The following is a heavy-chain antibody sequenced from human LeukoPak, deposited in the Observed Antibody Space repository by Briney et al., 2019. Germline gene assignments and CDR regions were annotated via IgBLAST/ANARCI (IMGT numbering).Heavy chain of an antibody. CDR2: VYYSGIT. D-gene: IGHD2/OR15-2a*01. CDR1: GGSISTYH. Sequence: PSETLSLTCTVSGGSISTYHWTWIRQPPGKGLEWIGYVYYSGITNYNPSLNSRVTISVDPSKNQFSLQLRSVTAADTAVYYCARGNSDAFDIWGQGRMVTVSS. V-gene: IGHV4-59*01. CDR3: ARGNSDAFDI. J-gene: IGHJ3*02.